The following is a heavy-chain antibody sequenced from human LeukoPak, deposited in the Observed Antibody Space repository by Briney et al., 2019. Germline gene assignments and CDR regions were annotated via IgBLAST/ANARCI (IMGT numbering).Heavy chain of an antibody. CDR3: ARWHQLALDY. D-gene: IGHD6-13*01. CDR1: GFTFSAYS. V-gene: IGHV3-21*01. J-gene: IGHJ4*02. CDR2: ISSSGSYI. Sequence: GGSLRLSCAASGFTFSAYSMSWVRQAPGKGLEWVSSISSSGSYIYYADSVKGRFIISRDNAKNSLYLQMCSLRAEDTAVYYCARWHQLALDYWGQGTLVTVSS.